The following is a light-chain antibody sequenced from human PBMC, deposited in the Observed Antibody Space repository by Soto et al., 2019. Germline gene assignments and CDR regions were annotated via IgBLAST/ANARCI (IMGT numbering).Light chain of an antibody. J-gene: IGLJ2*01. V-gene: IGLV2-8*01. CDR3: SSYAGSNNLV. CDR1: SSDVGGYNY. CDR2: EVT. Sequence: QSALTQPPSASGSPGQSVTISCTGTSSDVGGYNYVSWYQQHPGKAPKLIIYEVTKRPSGVPDRFSGSKSGNTASLTVSGLQAEDEADYCCSSYAGSNNLVFGGGTQLTVL.